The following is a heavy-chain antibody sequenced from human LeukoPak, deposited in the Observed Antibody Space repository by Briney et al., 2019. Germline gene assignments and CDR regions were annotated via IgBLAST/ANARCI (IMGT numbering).Heavy chain of an antibody. Sequence: GGSLRLSCAPSGFTVSSNYISWVRHAPEKGLEWVSVIYSGGRTYYANSVKGRFTISRDNSKNTLYLQMNRLRAEDTAVYYCARDLDYGDYVYGYWGQGTLVTVSS. J-gene: IGHJ4*02. D-gene: IGHD4-17*01. CDR3: ARDLDYGDYVYGY. CDR1: GFTVSSNY. CDR2: IYSGGRT. V-gene: IGHV3-66*02.